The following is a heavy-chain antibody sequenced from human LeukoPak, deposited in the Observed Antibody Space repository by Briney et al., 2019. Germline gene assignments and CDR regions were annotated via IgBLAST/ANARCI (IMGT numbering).Heavy chain of an antibody. CDR3: ARDLLGYYDSSGYHFDI. CDR2: IYTSGST. CDR1: GGSISSYY. Sequence: SETLSLTCTVSGGSISSYYWSWIRQPAGKGLEWIGRIYTSGSTNYNPSLKRRVTMSVDTSKNQFSLKLSSVTAADTAVYYCARDLLGYYDSSGYHFDIWGQGTMVTVSS. D-gene: IGHD3-22*01. J-gene: IGHJ3*02. V-gene: IGHV4-4*07.